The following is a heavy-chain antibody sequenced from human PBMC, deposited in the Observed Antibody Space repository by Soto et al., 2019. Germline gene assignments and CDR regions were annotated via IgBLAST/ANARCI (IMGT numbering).Heavy chain of an antibody. J-gene: IGHJ5*02. CDR3: ARAESYREVQTYYDFWSGYYTSNWFDP. Sequence: ASVTVSCKASGYTFTSYGSSWVRQAPGQGLEWMGWISAYNGNTNYAQKLQGRVTMTTDTSTSTAYMELRSLRSDDTAVYYCARAESYREVQTYYDFWSGYYTSNWFDPWGQGTLVTVSS. D-gene: IGHD3-3*01. V-gene: IGHV1-18*01. CDR1: GYTFTSYG. CDR2: ISAYNGNT.